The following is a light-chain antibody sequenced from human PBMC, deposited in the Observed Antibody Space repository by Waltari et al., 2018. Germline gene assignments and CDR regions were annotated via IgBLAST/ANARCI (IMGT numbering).Light chain of an antibody. Sequence: DVVMTQSPLSLPVTLGQPASISCKSSQRLVHSDGNTYLNWFHQRPGQSPRSLIYKVSNRDSGVPDRFSGSGSGTDFTLKISRVEAEDVGVYYCMQSIHWPWTFGQGTKVEIK. CDR3: MQSIHWPWT. V-gene: IGKV2-30*02. J-gene: IGKJ1*01. CDR2: KVS. CDR1: QRLVHSDGNTY.